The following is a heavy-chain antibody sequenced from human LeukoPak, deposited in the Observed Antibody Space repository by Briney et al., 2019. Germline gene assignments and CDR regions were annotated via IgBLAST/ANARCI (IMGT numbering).Heavy chain of an antibody. CDR2: ISAYNGNT. Sequence: ASVKVTCKASGYTFTSYGISGVRQAPGQGLEWMGLISAYNGNTNYAQKLQGRVTMTTDTSTSTAYMELRSLRSDDTAVYYCARDGHRRYHYDSSGREDAFDIWGQGTMVTVSS. CDR3: ARDGHRRYHYDSSGREDAFDI. D-gene: IGHD3-22*01. CDR1: GYTFTSYG. J-gene: IGHJ3*02. V-gene: IGHV1-18*01.